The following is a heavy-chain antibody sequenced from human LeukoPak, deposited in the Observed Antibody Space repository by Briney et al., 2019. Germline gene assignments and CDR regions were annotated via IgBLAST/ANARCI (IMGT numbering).Heavy chain of an antibody. D-gene: IGHD3-10*02. CDR2: ISSSGSTI. V-gene: IGHV3-48*03. CDR1: GFSFRSYE. CDR3: AELGITMIGGV. J-gene: IGHJ6*04. Sequence: GGSLRLSCAASGFSFRSYEMNWVRQAPGKGLEWVSYISSSGSTIYYADSVKGRFTISRDNAKNSLYLQMNSLRAEDTAVYYCAELGITMIGGVWGKGTTVTISS.